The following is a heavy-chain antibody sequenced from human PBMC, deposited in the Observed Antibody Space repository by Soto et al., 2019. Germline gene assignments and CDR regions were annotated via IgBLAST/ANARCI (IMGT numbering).Heavy chain of an antibody. J-gene: IGHJ4*02. Sequence: SETLSLTCAVSGYSISLGYYWNWIRQTPEKGLEWIGQINHRGSTLYSPSLQSRVSISVDTSKNQFSLILNSVTAADTAVYYCARDPFCSSTNCYSGRFDYWGQGTLVTVSS. CDR1: GYSISLGYY. V-gene: IGHV4-34*01. CDR2: INHRGST. CDR3: ARDPFCSSTNCYSGRFDY. D-gene: IGHD2-2*01.